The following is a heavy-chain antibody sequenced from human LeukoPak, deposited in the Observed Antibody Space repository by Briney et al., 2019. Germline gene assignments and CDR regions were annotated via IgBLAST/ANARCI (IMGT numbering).Heavy chain of an antibody. CDR2: ISSSSSYI. D-gene: IGHD4-17*01. CDR1: GFTFSSYS. J-gene: IGHJ4*02. CDR3: ARDFVTLTTIDY. Sequence: GGSLRLSGAASGFTFSSYSINWVRQAPGKGLEWVSSISSSSSYIYYADSVKGRFTISRDNAKNSLYLQMNSLRAEDTAVYYCARDFVTLTTIDYWGQGTLVTVSS. V-gene: IGHV3-21*01.